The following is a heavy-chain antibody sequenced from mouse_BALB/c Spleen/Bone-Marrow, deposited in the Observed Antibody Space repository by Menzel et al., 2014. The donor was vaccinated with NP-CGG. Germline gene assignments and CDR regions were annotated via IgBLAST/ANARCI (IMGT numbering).Heavy chain of an antibody. V-gene: IGHV1-63*02. Sequence: QVQLQQSGAELVRPGTSVKISCKASGYTFTNYWLGWVKQRPGHGLEWIGGIYPGGGYTNYNEKFKGKATLTANTSSSAAYMQLSSLTSEDSAVYFCARRGTGVDYWGQGTTLTVSS. CDR3: ARRGTGVDY. CDR1: GYTFTNYW. CDR2: IYPGGGYT. D-gene: IGHD4-1*01. J-gene: IGHJ2*01.